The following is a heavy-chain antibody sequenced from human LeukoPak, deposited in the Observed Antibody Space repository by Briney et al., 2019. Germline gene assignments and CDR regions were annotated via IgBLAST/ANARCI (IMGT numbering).Heavy chain of an antibody. CDR2: INHSGST. V-gene: IGHV4-39*07. Sequence: PSETLSLTCTVSGGSISSSSYYWGWIRQPPGKGLEWIGEINHSGSTNYNPSLKSRVTISVDTSKDQFSLKLSSVTAADTAVYYCARGVAANVRYYYYYMDVWGKGTTVTVSS. J-gene: IGHJ6*03. CDR3: ARGVAANVRYYYYYMDV. CDR1: GGSISSSSYY. D-gene: IGHD6-13*01.